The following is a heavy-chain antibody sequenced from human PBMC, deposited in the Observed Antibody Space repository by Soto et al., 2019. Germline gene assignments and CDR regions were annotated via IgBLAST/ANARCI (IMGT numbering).Heavy chain of an antibody. D-gene: IGHD5-18*01. CDR3: ARAWPSVDSYGSGVMDV. V-gene: IGHV4-4*02. CDR1: GGSISSSNW. Sequence: QVQLQESGPGLVKPSGTLSVTCAVSGGSISSSNWWNWVRQPPGKGLEWIGEIYHSGRTNYNPSLWSRVTISLDKSKNQFSLRVKSVTAADTAEYYCARAWPSVDSYGSGVMDVWGQGTTVTVSS. J-gene: IGHJ6*02. CDR2: IYHSGRT.